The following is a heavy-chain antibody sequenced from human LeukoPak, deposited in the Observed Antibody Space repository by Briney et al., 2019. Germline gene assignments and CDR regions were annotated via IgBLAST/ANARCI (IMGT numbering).Heavy chain of an antibody. CDR3: ARRGYCSGGSCSAWFDP. Sequence: PGESLKISCKGSGYSFTSYWIGWVRQMPGKGLEWMGIIYPGDSDTRYSPSFQGQVTISADKSISTAYLQWSSLKASDTAMYYCARRGYCSGGSCSAWFDPWGQGTLVTVSS. CDR2: IYPGDSDT. D-gene: IGHD2-15*01. CDR1: GYSFTSYW. J-gene: IGHJ5*02. V-gene: IGHV5-51*01.